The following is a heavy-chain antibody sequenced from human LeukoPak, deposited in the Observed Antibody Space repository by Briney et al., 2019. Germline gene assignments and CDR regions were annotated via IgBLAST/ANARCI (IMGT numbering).Heavy chain of an antibody. CDR2: ISLSGVT. J-gene: IGHJ4*02. CDR3: ARVRGLGVITPYSDS. CDR1: GGSISSTNW. Sequence: SETLSLTCGVSGGSISSTNWWSWVRQPPGQGLEWIGEISLSGVTNYNPSLKSRVTISVDTSKNHFSLKLTSVTAADTAVYYCARVRGLGVITPYSDSWGQGTLVTVSS. D-gene: IGHD3-16*02. V-gene: IGHV4-4*02.